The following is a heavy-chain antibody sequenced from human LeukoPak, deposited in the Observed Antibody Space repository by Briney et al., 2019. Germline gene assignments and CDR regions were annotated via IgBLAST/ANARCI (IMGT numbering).Heavy chain of an antibody. CDR2: INWNGGST. V-gene: IGHV3-20*04. CDR3: ARDEHQYYSESSGRFDY. CDR1: GFTFDNYG. Sequence: PGGSLRLSCAASGFTFDNYGMSWVRQAPGKGLEWVSGINWNGGSTGYADSVKGRFTISRDNAKNSLYLQMNSLRAEDTAVYYRARDEHQYYSESSGRFDYWGQGTLVTVSS. J-gene: IGHJ4*02. D-gene: IGHD3-22*01.